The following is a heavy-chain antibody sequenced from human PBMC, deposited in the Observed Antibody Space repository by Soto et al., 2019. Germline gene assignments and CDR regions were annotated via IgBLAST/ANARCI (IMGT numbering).Heavy chain of an antibody. Sequence: EVQLLESGGGLVQPGWSLRLSCAASGFTFSSYAMSWVRQAPGKWLEWVSAISGSGGSTYYADSVKGRFTISRDNSKNTLYMQMNSLRAEDTAVYYCAANRGYNYFYGMDVWGQGTTVTVSS. CDR3: AANRGYNYFYGMDV. D-gene: IGHD3-22*01. J-gene: IGHJ6*02. CDR2: ISGSGGST. V-gene: IGHV3-23*01. CDR1: GFTFSSYA.